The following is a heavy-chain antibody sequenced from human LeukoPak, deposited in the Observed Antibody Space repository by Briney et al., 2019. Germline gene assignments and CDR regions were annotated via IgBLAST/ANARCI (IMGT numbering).Heavy chain of an antibody. CDR1: GYTYRLLY. Sequence: GASVNVPYKASGYTYRLLYIQGVRQAPGQGLEWMGWINPNSGGTNYAQNFEGRVTMTRDTSISTAYLELNRLTSDDTARYYCARGGSYSEHLHYWGQGTLVTVSS. D-gene: IGHD1-26*01. V-gene: IGHV1-2*02. CDR2: INPNSGGT. CDR3: ARGGSYSEHLHY. J-gene: IGHJ4*02.